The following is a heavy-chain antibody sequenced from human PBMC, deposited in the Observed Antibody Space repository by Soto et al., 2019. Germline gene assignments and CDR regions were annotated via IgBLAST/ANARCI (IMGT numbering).Heavy chain of an antibody. CDR1: GFTFSYYD. CDR3: AQVLVFTKT. J-gene: IGHJ5*02. CDR2: ISSGSLNT. D-gene: IGHD2-21*01. V-gene: IGHV3-23*01. Sequence: GGSLRLSCEASGFTFSYYDMNWVRQAPGKGLEWVSCISSGSLNTYYPDPVTGRFTLSTDNPKNHPYLPMQRLRDEETAVYYCAQVLVFTKTWGQGTPVTVSS.